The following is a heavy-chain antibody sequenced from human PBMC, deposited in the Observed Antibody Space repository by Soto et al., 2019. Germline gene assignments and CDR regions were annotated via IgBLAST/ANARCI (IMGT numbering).Heavy chain of an antibody. J-gene: IGHJ4*02. CDR1: GATFSTNA. CDR3: ARSSTATLIREDY. Sequence: QVQLVQSGAEVKKPGSSVKVSCKASGATFSTNAFSWVRQAPGQGLEWMGGIIPIFGTTDYAQKFQGRLTITADESASTAYMALRNLRSEDTAIYFCARSSTATLIREDYWGQGTLVTVSS. D-gene: IGHD5-18*01. CDR2: IIPIFGTT. V-gene: IGHV1-69*12.